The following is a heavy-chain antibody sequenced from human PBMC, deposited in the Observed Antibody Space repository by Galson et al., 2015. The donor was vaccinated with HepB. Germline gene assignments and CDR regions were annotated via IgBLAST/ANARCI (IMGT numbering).Heavy chain of an antibody. CDR3: AINESGWYGGGAFDI. V-gene: IGHV3-9*01. D-gene: IGHD6-19*01. J-gene: IGHJ3*02. CDR2: ISWNGGSI. Sequence: SLRLSCAASGFTFDGYAMHWVRQAPGKGLEWVSGISWNGGSICYADSVKGRFTISRDNSKNTLYLQMNSLRAEDTALYYCAINESGWYGGGAFDIWGQGTMVTVSS. CDR1: GFTFDGYA.